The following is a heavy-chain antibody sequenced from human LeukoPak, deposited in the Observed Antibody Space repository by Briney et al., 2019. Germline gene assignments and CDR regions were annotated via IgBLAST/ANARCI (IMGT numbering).Heavy chain of an antibody. CDR2: ISSSSSYI. D-gene: IGHD3-22*01. J-gene: IGHJ4*02. CDR3: ARAPYYYYDSSGYYYFDY. Sequence: GGSLRLSCAASGFTFSSYSMNWVRQAPGKGLEWVSFISSSSSYIYYADSVKGRFTISRDNAKNSLYLQMNSLRAEDTAVYYCARAPYYYYDSSGYYYFDYWGQGTLVTVSS. CDR1: GFTFSSYS. V-gene: IGHV3-21*01.